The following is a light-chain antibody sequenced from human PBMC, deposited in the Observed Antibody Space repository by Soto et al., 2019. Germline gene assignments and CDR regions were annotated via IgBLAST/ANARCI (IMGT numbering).Light chain of an antibody. CDR3: SSFTARDTNV. CDR1: SADTGSYNR. Sequence: QSALTQPPSVSGSPGQSVTISCTGTSADTGSYNRVSWYQQPPGAAPKLMICDVNNRPSGVPERFSGSKSGNTASLTIFGLQAEDEADYYCSSFTARDTNVFGTGTKLTVL. V-gene: IGLV2-18*02. J-gene: IGLJ1*01. CDR2: DVN.